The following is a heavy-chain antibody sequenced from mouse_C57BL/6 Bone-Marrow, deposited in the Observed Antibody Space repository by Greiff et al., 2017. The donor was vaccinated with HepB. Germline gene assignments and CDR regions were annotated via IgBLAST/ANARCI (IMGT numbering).Heavy chain of an antibody. D-gene: IGHD1-1*01. CDR2: IYPGSGNT. CDR1: GYSFTSYY. J-gene: IGHJ2*01. Sequence: VQLVESGPELVKPGASVKISCKASGYSFTSYYIHWVKQRPGQGLEWIGWIYPGSGNTKYNEKFKGKATLTADTSSSTAYMQLSSLTSEDSAVYYCARPYYYGSSYVDYFDYWGQGTTLTVSS. V-gene: IGHV1-66*01. CDR3: ARPYYYGSSYVDYFDY.